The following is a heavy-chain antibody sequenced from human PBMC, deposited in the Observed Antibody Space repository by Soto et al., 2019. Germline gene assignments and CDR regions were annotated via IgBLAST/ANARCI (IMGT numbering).Heavy chain of an antibody. D-gene: IGHD3-10*01. J-gene: IGHJ4*02. Sequence: PSETLSLTCAVYGGSFSGYYWSWIRQPPGKGLEWIGEINHSGSTNYNPSLKSRVTISVDTSKNQFSLKLSSVTAADTAVYYCARVTYYYGSGSRTRPGYFAYRGQGTLVTVSS. CDR1: GGSFSGYY. CDR3: ARVTYYYGSGSRTRPGYFAY. CDR2: INHSGST. V-gene: IGHV4-34*01.